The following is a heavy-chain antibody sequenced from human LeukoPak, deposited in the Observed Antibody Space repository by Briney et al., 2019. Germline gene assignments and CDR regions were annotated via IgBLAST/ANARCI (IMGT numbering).Heavy chain of an antibody. J-gene: IGHJ4*02. D-gene: IGHD3-10*01. Sequence: TPGGSLRLSCADSEFTFSKYTMTWVRQAPGEGLEWISSISSSSSNIYYADSVKGRFTISRDNAKNSLYLQMNSLRVEDTAVYYCARDARFGELYDYWGQGTLVTVSS. CDR2: ISSSSSNI. V-gene: IGHV3-21*01. CDR1: EFTFSKYT. CDR3: ARDARFGELYDY.